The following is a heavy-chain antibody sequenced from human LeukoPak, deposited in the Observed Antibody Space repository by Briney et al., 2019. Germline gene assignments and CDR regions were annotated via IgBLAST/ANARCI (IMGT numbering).Heavy chain of an antibody. CDR3: ARGGHSSSWYVRDWFDP. V-gene: IGHV4-59*11. CDR2: IYYSGST. Sequence: KSSETLSLTCTVSGGSISSHYWSWIRQPPGKGLEWIGYIYYSGSTNYNPSLKSRVTISVDTSKNQFSLKLTSVTAADTAVYYCARGGHSSSWYVRDWFDPWGQGTLVTVSS. CDR1: GGSISSHY. D-gene: IGHD6-13*01. J-gene: IGHJ5*02.